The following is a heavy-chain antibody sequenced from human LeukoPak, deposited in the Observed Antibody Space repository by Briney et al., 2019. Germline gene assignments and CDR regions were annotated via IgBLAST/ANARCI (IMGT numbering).Heavy chain of an antibody. Sequence: ASVKVSCKASGGTFSSYAISWVRQAPGQGLEWMGGIIPIFGTANYAQKFQGRVTITADESTSTAYMELSSLRSEDTAVYYCARADIVVVEPGCNAFDIWGQGTMVTVSS. D-gene: IGHD2-21*01. V-gene: IGHV1-69*13. CDR1: GGTFSSYA. CDR3: ARADIVVVEPGCNAFDI. J-gene: IGHJ3*02. CDR2: IIPIFGTA.